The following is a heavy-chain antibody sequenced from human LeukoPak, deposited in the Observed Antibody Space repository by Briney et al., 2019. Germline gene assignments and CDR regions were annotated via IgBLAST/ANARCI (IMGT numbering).Heavy chain of an antibody. D-gene: IGHD3-22*01. V-gene: IGHV4-34*01. CDR2: IYHSGST. CDR3: ARVDYDSRGSYYDNWFDP. Sequence: KASETLSLTCAVYGGSFSGYYWSWIRQPPGKGLEWIGEIYHSGSTNCNPSLKSRVTISVDTSKNQFSLKLSSVTAADTAVYYCARVDYDSRGSYYDNWFDPWGQGSLVTVSS. CDR1: GGSFSGYY. J-gene: IGHJ5*02.